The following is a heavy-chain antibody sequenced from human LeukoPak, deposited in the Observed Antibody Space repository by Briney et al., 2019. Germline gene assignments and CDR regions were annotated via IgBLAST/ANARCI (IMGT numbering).Heavy chain of an antibody. CDR1: GGSITNNY. CDR3: ARGDPSGRPGIGFDY. Sequence: PSETLSLTCTVSGGSITNNYWTWIRQPPGKGLEWIGHFHDSEGTDYNPSLKSRVSISLGTSKNQVSLTLRSVTAADTAVYYCARGDPSGRPGIGFDYWGQGTLVTVSS. CDR2: FHDSEGT. V-gene: IGHV4-59*01. J-gene: IGHJ4*02. D-gene: IGHD1-26*01.